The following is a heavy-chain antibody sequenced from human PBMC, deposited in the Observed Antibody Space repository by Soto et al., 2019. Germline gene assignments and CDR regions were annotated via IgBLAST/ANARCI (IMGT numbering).Heavy chain of an antibody. D-gene: IGHD3-9*01. CDR2: ISGSGGST. CDR1: GFTFSSYA. V-gene: IGHV3-23*01. Sequence: GGSLRLSCAASGFTFSSYAMSWVRQAPGKGLEWVSAISGSGGSTYYADSVKGRFTISRDNSKNTLYLQMNSLRAVDTAVYYCAKGPVLRYFEWTYDAFDIWGQGTTVTVSS. J-gene: IGHJ3*02. CDR3: AKGPVLRYFEWTYDAFDI.